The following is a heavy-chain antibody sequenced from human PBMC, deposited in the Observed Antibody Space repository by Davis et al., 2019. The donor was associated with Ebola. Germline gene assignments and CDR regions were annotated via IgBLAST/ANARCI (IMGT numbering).Heavy chain of an antibody. V-gene: IGHV1-46*01. CDR1: AYSFFGYY. D-gene: IGHD6-13*01. Sequence: ASSLVSCKASAYSFFGYYMHWVRQAPVQGLEWMGIINPSGGSTSYAQKFQGRVTMTTDTSTSTAYMELRSLRSDDKAVYYCARAIELAAAGGYYGMDVGGQETTVTVSS. CDR2: INPSGGST. J-gene: IGHJ6*02. CDR3: ARAIELAAAGGYYGMDV.